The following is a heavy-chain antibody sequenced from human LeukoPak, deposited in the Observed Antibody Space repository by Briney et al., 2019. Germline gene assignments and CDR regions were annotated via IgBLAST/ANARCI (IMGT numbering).Heavy chain of an antibody. CDR1: GFTVSRNY. V-gene: IGHV3-53*01. CDR2: IYSGGST. Sequence: GGSLRLSCAASGFTVSRNYMSWVRQAPGKGLEWVSVIYSGGSTYYADSVKGRFTISRDNSKNTLYLQMNSLRAEDTAVYYCARSTTLHAFDIWGQGTMVTVSS. CDR3: ARSTTLHAFDI. D-gene: IGHD4-17*01. J-gene: IGHJ3*02.